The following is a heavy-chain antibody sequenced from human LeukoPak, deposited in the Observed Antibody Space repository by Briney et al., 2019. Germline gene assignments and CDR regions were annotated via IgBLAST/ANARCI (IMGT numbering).Heavy chain of an antibody. Sequence: GASVKVSCKVSGYTLTELSMHWVRQAPGKGLEWMGGFDPEDGETIYAQKFQGRVTMTEDTSTDTAYMELCSLRSEDTAVYYCATIHIRWAVAPGYANWFDPWGQGTLVTVSS. CDR2: FDPEDGET. J-gene: IGHJ5*02. CDR3: ATIHIRWAVAPGYANWFDP. V-gene: IGHV1-24*01. CDR1: GYTLTELS. D-gene: IGHD6-19*01.